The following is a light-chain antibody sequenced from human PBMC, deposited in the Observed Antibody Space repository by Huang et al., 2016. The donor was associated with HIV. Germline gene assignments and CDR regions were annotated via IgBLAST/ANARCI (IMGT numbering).Light chain of an antibody. CDR1: QSLLQSNGYNY. V-gene: IGKV2-28*01. J-gene: IGKJ3*01. Sequence: IVMTQYPLSLSVTLGEPASISCRSSQSLLQSNGYNYLDWYLQNPGQPPQLLIYFASFRASGVPDRFSGSGSGTHFTFKSSRVEAEDVGFYYCVQSRQFLSTFGPGTKVDIK. CDR3: VQSRQFLST. CDR2: FAS.